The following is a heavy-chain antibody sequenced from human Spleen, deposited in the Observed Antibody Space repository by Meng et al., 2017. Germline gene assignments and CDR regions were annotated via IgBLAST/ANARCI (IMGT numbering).Heavy chain of an antibody. CDR3: VRDEDISAAGKIFGDY. J-gene: IGHJ4*02. CDR2: IDPGSGGT. CDR1: GGTFSSYA. Sequence: ASVKVSCKASGGTFSSYAISWVRQAPGQGLEWMGRIDPGSGGTQYPQNFQGRVLMTRDTSISTTYMELSGLRSDDTAVYYCVRDEDISAAGKIFGDYWGQGTLVTVSS. D-gene: IGHD6-13*01. V-gene: IGHV1-2*06.